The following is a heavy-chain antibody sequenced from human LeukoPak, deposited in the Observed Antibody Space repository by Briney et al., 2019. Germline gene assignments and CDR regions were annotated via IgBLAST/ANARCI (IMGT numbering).Heavy chain of an antibody. CDR1: GGSFSGYY. CDR3: ARSLVVDGYILYYFDY. D-gene: IGHD5-12*01. Sequence: SETLSLTCAVYGGSFSGYYWSWIRQPPGKGLEWIGEINHSGSTNYNPSLKSRVTISVDTSKNQFSLKLSSVTAADTAVYYCARSLVVDGYILYYFDYWGQGTLVTVSS. J-gene: IGHJ4*02. V-gene: IGHV4-34*01. CDR2: INHSGST.